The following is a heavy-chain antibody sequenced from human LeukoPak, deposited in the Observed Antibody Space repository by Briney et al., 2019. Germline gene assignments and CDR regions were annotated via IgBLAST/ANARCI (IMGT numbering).Heavy chain of an antibody. D-gene: IGHD6-13*01. J-gene: IGHJ4*02. CDR2: ISSSSSYI. Sequence: GGSLRLSCAASGSTFSSYWMSWVRQAPGKGLEWVSSISSSSSYIYYADSVKGRFTISRDNAKNSLYLQMSSLRAEDTAVYYCARGLPFYSSSLYYFDYWGQGTLVTVSS. V-gene: IGHV3-21*01. CDR3: ARGLPFYSSSLYYFDY. CDR1: GSTFSSYW.